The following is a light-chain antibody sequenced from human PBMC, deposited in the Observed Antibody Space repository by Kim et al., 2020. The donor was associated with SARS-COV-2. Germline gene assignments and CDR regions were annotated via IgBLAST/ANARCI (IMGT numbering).Light chain of an antibody. V-gene: IGLV3-1*01. Sequence: VSPGQTASITCSGDKLGDKYACWYQQKPGQSPVLVIYQDSKRPSGIPERFSGSNSGNTATLTISGTQAMDEADYYCQAWDSSILYVFGTGTKVTVL. CDR3: QAWDSSILYV. CDR1: KLGDKY. CDR2: QDS. J-gene: IGLJ1*01.